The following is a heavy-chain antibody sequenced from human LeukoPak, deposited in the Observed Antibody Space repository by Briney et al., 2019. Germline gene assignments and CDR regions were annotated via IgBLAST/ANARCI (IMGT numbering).Heavy chain of an antibody. CDR3: AREFRASVGYGDYEVCGNTNWFDP. CDR2: IYYSGST. D-gene: IGHD4-17*01. V-gene: IGHV4-59*01. J-gene: IGHJ5*02. CDR1: GGSISSYY. Sequence: SETLSLTCTVSGGSISSYYWSWIRQPPGKGLEWIGYIYYSGSTNYNPSLKSRVTISVDTSKNQFSLKLSSVTAADTAVYYCAREFRASVGYGDYEVCGNTNWFDPWGQGTLVTVSS.